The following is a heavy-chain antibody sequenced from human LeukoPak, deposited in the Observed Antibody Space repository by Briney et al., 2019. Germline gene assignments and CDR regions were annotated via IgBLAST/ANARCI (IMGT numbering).Heavy chain of an antibody. CDR3: AREGSSAPGIDY. V-gene: IGHV1-2*02. J-gene: IGHJ4*02. Sequence: ASVKVSRKASGYTFTGYYMHWVRQAPGQGLEWMGWINPNSGGTNYAQKFQGRVTMTRDTSISTAYMELSRLRSDDTAVYYCAREGSSAPGIDYWGQGTLVTVSS. D-gene: IGHD6-19*01. CDR2: INPNSGGT. CDR1: GYTFTGYY.